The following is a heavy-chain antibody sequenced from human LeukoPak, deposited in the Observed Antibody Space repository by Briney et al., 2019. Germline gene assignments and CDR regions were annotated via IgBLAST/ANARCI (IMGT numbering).Heavy chain of an antibody. CDR1: GFTFSDYY. CDR2: ISSSGSTI. D-gene: IGHD5-12*01. CDR3: ARAIVASNLDY. J-gene: IGHJ4*02. V-gene: IGHV3-11*01. Sequence: GGSLRLSCAASGFTFSDYYMSWIRQAPGKGLEWVSYISSSGSTIYYADSVKGRLTISRDNAKNSLYLQMNSLRAEDTAVYYCARAIVASNLDYWGQGTLVTVSS.